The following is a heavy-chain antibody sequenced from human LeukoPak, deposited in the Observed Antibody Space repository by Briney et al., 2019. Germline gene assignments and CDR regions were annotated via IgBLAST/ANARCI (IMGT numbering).Heavy chain of an antibody. D-gene: IGHD5-18*01. V-gene: IGHV1-2*06. CDR1: GYTLTGYY. Sequence: ASVKVSCQASGYTLTGYYMHWVRQAPGQGLEWMGRINPNSGGTNYAQKFQGRVTMTRDTSISTAYMELSRLRSDDTAVYYCARDNQSAPWLQLWLSPPDNWFDPWGQGTLVTVSS. CDR2: INPNSGGT. J-gene: IGHJ5*02. CDR3: ARDNQSAPWLQLWLSPPDNWFDP.